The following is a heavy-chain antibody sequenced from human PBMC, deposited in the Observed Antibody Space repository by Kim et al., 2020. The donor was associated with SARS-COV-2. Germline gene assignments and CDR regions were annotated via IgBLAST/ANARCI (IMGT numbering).Heavy chain of an antibody. D-gene: IGHD5-12*01. J-gene: IGHJ4*02. CDR1: GFTFSNYA. Sequence: GGSLRLSCAASGFTFSNYAMSWVRQAQGKGLEWVSSISFGGVSTSYADSVKGRFTISRDNSKNTLSLHMNSLRPEDTALYYCAKSGQFDYWGQGILVTVSS. CDR2: ISFGGVST. CDR3: AKSGQFDY. V-gene: IGHV3-23*01.